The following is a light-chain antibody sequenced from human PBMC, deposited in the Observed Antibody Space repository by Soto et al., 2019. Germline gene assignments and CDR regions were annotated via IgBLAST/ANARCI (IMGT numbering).Light chain of an antibody. CDR2: GAS. J-gene: IGKJ4*01. CDR1: QFVSSTY. V-gene: IGKV3-20*01. Sequence: EVVLTQSPGTLSLSPGARATLSCRASQFVSSTYLAWYQQRPGQAPRLLIYGASSRATGIPDRFSGGGSETDFTLTISRLESEDSAVYYCQQYGSSPFTFGGGTKVEI. CDR3: QQYGSSPFT.